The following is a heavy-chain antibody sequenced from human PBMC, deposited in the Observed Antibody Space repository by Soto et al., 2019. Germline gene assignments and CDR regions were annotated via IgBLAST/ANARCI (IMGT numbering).Heavy chain of an antibody. D-gene: IGHD1-20*01. CDR1: GYTFFTYD. CDR3: ARHHGPIKSENWFDH. J-gene: IGHJ5*02. V-gene: IGHV1-18*01. Sequence: VHLVQSGVEVKTPGASVKVSCQASGYTFFTYDISWVRQAPGQGLEWMGWISTYSGDTKYVQKFQGRVTMTTDTFRTTAKKERRSLRYDDTAAYYCARHHGPIKSENWFDHWGQGTLVTVSS. CDR2: ISTYSGDT.